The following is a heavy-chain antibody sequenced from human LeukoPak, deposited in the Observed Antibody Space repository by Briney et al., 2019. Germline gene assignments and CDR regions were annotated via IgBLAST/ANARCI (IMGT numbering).Heavy chain of an antibody. CDR1: GGSISSYY. CDR2: IYYSGST. CDR3: ARVRWYGGNSGEFDY. J-gene: IGHJ4*02. Sequence: KPSETLSLTCTVSGGSISSYYWSWIRQPPGKGLEWIGDIYYSGSTNYNPSLKSRVTISVDTSKNQFSLKLSSVTAADTAVYYCARVRWYGGNSGEFDYWGQGTLVTVSS. V-gene: IGHV4-59*01. D-gene: IGHD4-23*01.